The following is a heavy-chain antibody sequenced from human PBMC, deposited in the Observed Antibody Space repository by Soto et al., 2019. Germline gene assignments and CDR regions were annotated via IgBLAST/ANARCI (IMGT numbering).Heavy chain of an antibody. Sequence: SETMCVTCTVAGGSISNFCWSWIRKTTGKGLEWIGYVYYTGSTSYNPSLKRRVTFSADSSRGQFSLRLNSVTAADTAVYYCARTVLGPDLLADSFVDYYYYMDVWGQGTTVTV. CDR2: VYYTGST. V-gene: IGHV4-59*08. CDR3: ARTVLGPDLLADSFVDYYYYMDV. D-gene: IGHD3-9*01. J-gene: IGHJ6*03. CDR1: GGSISNFC.